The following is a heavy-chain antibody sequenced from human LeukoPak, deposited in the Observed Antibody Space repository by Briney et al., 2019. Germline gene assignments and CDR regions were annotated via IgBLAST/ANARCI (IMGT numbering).Heavy chain of an antibody. Sequence: GRSLRLSCATSGFTFSSFAMHWVRQAPGKGLEWLALIWFDGRSKNYTDSVEGRFTITRDNSKNTLYLQMNCLRGEDTAVYYCARGFYRVRHDQSTYYFVHWGQGTLVTVSS. CDR2: IWFDGRSK. V-gene: IGHV3-33*01. CDR1: GFTFSSFA. J-gene: IGHJ4*02. CDR3: ARGFYRVRHDQSTYYFVH. D-gene: IGHD3-16*02.